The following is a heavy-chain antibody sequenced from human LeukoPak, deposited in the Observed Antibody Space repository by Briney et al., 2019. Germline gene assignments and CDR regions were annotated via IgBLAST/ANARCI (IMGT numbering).Heavy chain of an antibody. Sequence: GGSLRLSCAASGFTVSSNYMSWLRQAPGMGLEWVSILYSGGSTYYADSVKGRFTISRDNSKNTLYLQMNGLRAEDTAVYYCARWICGSSSCYYDYWGQGTLVTVSS. D-gene: IGHD2-2*01. CDR3: ARWICGSSSCYYDY. CDR1: GFTVSSNY. V-gene: IGHV3-53*01. CDR2: LYSGGST. J-gene: IGHJ4*02.